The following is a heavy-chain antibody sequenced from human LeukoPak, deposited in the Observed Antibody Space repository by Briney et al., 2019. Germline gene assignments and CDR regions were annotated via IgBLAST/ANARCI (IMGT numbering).Heavy chain of an antibody. CDR1: GYSISSIYY. CDR2: IDHIGNT. Sequence: SETLSLTCTASGYSISSIYYWGWIRQPPGQGLEWIGTIDHIGNTFYNPSLTSRVSISVDTSKNHFSLNLTSVTATDTALYYCARAFWRLGAHDAFDIWGQGTMVTVSS. V-gene: IGHV4-38-2*02. J-gene: IGHJ3*02. CDR3: ARAFWRLGAHDAFDI. D-gene: IGHD3-3*01.